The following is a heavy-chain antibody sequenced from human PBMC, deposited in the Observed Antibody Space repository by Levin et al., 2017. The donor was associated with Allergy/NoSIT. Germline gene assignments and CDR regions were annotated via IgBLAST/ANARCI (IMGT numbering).Heavy chain of an antibody. CDR1: GFTFSSYA. J-gene: IGHJ3*02. D-gene: IGHD3-16*01. CDR2: ISGSGGST. V-gene: IGHV3-23*01. Sequence: GGSLRLSCAASGFTFSSYAMSWVRQAPGKGLEWVSAISGSGGSTYYADSVKGRFTISRDNSKNTLYLQMNSLRAEDTAVYYCASRDYVWGSKDADGAFDIWGQGTMVTVSS. CDR3: ASRDYVWGSKDADGAFDI.